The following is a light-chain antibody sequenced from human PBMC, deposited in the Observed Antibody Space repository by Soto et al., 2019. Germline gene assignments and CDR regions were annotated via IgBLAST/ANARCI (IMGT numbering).Light chain of an antibody. CDR1: QSVSSSY. J-gene: IGKJ3*01. V-gene: IGKV3-20*01. CDR3: QKYGSSPFT. CDR2: GAS. Sequence: EIVLTQSPGTLSLSPGERATLSCRASQSVSSSYLAWYQQKPGQAPRLLIYGASSRATGIPDRFSGSGSGTDFPLTISILEPEDFAEYYCQKYGSSPFTFGPGTKVAIK.